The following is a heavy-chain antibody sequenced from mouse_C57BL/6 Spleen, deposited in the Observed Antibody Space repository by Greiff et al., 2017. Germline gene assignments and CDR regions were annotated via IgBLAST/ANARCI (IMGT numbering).Heavy chain of an antibody. CDR3: AREALTTVVFDY. CDR1: GFTFSDYG. Sequence: DVMLVESGGGLVKPGGSLKLSCAASGFTFSDYGMHWVRQAPEKGLEWVAYISSGSSTIYYADTVKGRFTISRDNAKNTLFLQMTSLRSEDTAMYYCAREALTTVVFDYWGQGTTLTVSS. CDR2: ISSGSSTI. J-gene: IGHJ2*01. V-gene: IGHV5-17*01. D-gene: IGHD1-1*01.